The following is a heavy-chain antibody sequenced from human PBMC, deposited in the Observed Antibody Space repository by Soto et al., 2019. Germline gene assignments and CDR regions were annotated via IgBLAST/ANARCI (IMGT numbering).Heavy chain of an antibody. Sequence: GGSLRLSCAASGFTFSSYAMSWVRQAPGKGLEWVSAISGSGGSTYYADSVKGRFTISRDNSKNTLYLQMNSLRAEDTAVYYCAKAWDEGYCSGGSCYSARGDAFDIWGQGTMVTVSS. V-gene: IGHV3-23*01. J-gene: IGHJ3*02. CDR3: AKAWDEGYCSGGSCYSARGDAFDI. D-gene: IGHD2-15*01. CDR2: ISGSGGST. CDR1: GFTFSSYA.